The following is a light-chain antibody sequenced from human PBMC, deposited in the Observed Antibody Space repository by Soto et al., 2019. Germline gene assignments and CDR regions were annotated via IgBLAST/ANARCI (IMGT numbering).Light chain of an antibody. CDR1: QSVSRN. Sequence: EIVMTQSPPTLSVSPGERATLSCRASQSVSRNLAWYQQKPGQPPRLLIYDASTRATGVPARFGGSGSGTEFTLTISGLQSEDFTVYYCQQYGDWPPDTFGQGTKVEI. CDR2: DAS. CDR3: QQYGDWPPDT. J-gene: IGKJ2*01. V-gene: IGKV3-15*01.